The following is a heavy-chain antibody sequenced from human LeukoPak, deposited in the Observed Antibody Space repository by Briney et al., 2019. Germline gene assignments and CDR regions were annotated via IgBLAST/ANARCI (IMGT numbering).Heavy chain of an antibody. Sequence: GGSLRLSCAASGFTFSSYAMSWVRQAPGRGLEWVSDISGSGGRTYYADSVKGRFTISRDNSKNTLYLQMNSLRAEDTAVYYCAKESVYCSSINCYVDYWGQGTLVTVPS. CDR1: GFTFSSYA. D-gene: IGHD2-2*01. CDR2: ISGSGGRT. V-gene: IGHV3-23*01. J-gene: IGHJ4*02. CDR3: AKESVYCSSINCYVDY.